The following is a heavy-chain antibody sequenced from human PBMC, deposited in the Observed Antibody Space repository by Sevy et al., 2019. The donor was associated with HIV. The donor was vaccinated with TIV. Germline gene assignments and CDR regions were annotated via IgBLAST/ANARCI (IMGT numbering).Heavy chain of an antibody. CDR1: GFTVNSNY. CDR2: IYGDGTT. V-gene: IGHV3-66*01. Sequence: GGSLRLSCAASGFTVNSNYMTWVRQAPGKGLEGVSVIYGDGTTYHADSVKDRFTISRDNSKNTLYLQMNSLRAEDTAVYYCARGKSGYGYALNYWGQGTLVTVSS. CDR3: ARGKSGYGYALNY. J-gene: IGHJ4*02. D-gene: IGHD5-18*01.